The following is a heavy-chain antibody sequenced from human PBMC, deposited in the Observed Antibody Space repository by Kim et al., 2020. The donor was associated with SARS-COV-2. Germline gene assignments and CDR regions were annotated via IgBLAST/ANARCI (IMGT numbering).Heavy chain of an antibody. CDR2: FDPEDGET. CDR1: GYTLTELS. J-gene: IGHJ5*02. Sequence: ASVKVSCKVSGYTLTELSMHWVPQAPGKGLEWMGGFDPEDGETIYAQKFQGRVTMTEDTSTDTAYMELSSLRSEDTAVYYCATAAGSSWYYSEENWFDPWGQGTLVTVSS. D-gene: IGHD6-13*01. CDR3: ATAAGSSWYYSEENWFDP. V-gene: IGHV1-24*01.